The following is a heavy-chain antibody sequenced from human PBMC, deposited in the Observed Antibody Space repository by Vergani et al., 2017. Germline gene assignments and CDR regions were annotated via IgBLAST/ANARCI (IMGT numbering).Heavy chain of an antibody. D-gene: IGHD2-8*02. V-gene: IGHV4-30-4*08. J-gene: IGHJ6*02. CDR3: ARDASLAVYVYYYGMDV. CDR1: GGSISSGDYY. Sequence: QVQLQESGPGLVKPSQTLSLTCTVSGGSISSGDYYWSWIRQPPGKGLEWIGYIYYSGSTYYNPSLKSRVTISVDTSKNQFSLKLSSVTAADTAVYYCARDASLAVYVYYYGMDVWGQGTTVTVSS. CDR2: IYYSGST.